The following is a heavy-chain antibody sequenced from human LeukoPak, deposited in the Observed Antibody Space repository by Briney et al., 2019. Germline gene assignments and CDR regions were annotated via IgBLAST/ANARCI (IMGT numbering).Heavy chain of an antibody. D-gene: IGHD6-19*01. CDR1: GFTFSSYA. V-gene: IGHV3-23*01. J-gene: IGHJ4*02. CDR3: AKDVAGTLYYFDY. Sequence: QTGGSLRLSCAASGFTFSSYAMSWVRQAPGKGLEWVSAISGSGGSTYYADSVKGRFTISRDNSKNTLYLQMNSLRAEDTAVYYCAKDVAGTLYYFDYWGQGTLVTVSS. CDR2: ISGSGGST.